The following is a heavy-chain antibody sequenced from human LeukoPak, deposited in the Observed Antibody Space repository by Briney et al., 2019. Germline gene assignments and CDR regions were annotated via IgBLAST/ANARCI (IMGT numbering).Heavy chain of an antibody. Sequence: GGSLRLSCAASGFTFSSYWMSWVPQAPGKGLEWVANIKEDGSEKYYVDFVKGRFTISRDNAKNSLYLRMNSLRAEDTAVYYCARGLGSTGGFFDLWGRGTLVTVSS. J-gene: IGHJ2*01. CDR3: ARGLGSTGGFFDL. CDR1: GFTFSSYW. CDR2: IKEDGSEK. V-gene: IGHV3-7*01. D-gene: IGHD2-8*02.